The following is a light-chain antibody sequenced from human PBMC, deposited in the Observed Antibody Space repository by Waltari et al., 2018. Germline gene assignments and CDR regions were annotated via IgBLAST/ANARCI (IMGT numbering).Light chain of an antibody. CDR2: EES. CDR1: HDISYY. J-gene: IGKJ5*01. V-gene: IGKV1-33*01. Sequence: DIQVTQSPSSLSVSVGDRVTITCQASHDISYYLNWYQQKPGKAPKLLIFEESNLAVGVPSRFSGSRSGADFSFTISSLQPEDIGTYYCQYDDFSMSSTFGQGTRLEIK. CDR3: QYDDFSMSST.